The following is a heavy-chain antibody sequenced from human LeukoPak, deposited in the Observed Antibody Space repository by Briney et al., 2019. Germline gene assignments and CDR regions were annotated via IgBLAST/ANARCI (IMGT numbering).Heavy chain of an antibody. CDR3: ARLDSASSRGDAFHI. CDR2: ISTTSSYI. D-gene: IGHD1-26*01. J-gene: IGHJ3*02. Sequence: GGSLRLSCAASGFSFSTYAISWVRQAPGKGLEWVSCISTTSSYIFYADSVRGRFTISRDNAKNSLYLQMNSLRAEDTAVYYCARLDSASSRGDAFHIWGQGTMVTVSS. V-gene: IGHV3-21*01. CDR1: GFSFSTYA.